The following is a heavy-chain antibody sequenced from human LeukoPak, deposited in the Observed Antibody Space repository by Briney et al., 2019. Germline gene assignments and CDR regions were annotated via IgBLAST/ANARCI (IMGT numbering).Heavy chain of an antibody. Sequence: GASVKVSCKASGYTFTSYGISWVRQAPGQGLEWMGWISAYNGNTHYAQKLQGRVTMTTDTSTSTAYMELRSLRSDDTAVYYCAREGGGGWADYYYYYMDVWGKGTTVTVSS. V-gene: IGHV1-18*01. CDR1: GYTFTSYG. CDR2: ISAYNGNT. J-gene: IGHJ6*03. CDR3: AREGGGGWADYYYYYMDV. D-gene: IGHD6-19*01.